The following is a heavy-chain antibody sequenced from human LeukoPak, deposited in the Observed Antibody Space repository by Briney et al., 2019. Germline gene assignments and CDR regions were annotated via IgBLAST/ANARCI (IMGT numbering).Heavy chain of an antibody. J-gene: IGHJ4*02. V-gene: IGHV1-8*01. CDR2: MNPNSGNT. D-gene: IGHD5-12*01. Sequence: ASVKVSCKASGYTSTSYDINWVRQATGQGLEWMGWMNPNSGNTGYAQKFQGRVTMTRNTSISTAYMELSSLRSEDTAVYYCASRYNPIYSGYDEGLDYWGQGTLVTVSS. CDR3: ASRYNPIYSGYDEGLDY. CDR1: GYTSTSYD.